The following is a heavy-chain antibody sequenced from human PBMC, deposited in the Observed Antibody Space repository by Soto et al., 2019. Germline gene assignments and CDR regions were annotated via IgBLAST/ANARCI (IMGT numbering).Heavy chain of an antibody. D-gene: IGHD3-22*01. CDR3: ARFSTYYYDSSGYYGEYYFDY. CDR2: IYFSGST. J-gene: IGHJ4*02. Sequence: PSETLSLTCTVSGGSMRGHYWGWIRQPPGKGLEWIGYIYFSGSTKYNPSLKSRVTISVDTSKNQLSLRLNSVTAADTAVYYCARFSTYYYDSSGYYGEYYFDYWGQGTLVTVSS. V-gene: IGHV4-59*11. CDR1: GGSMRGHY.